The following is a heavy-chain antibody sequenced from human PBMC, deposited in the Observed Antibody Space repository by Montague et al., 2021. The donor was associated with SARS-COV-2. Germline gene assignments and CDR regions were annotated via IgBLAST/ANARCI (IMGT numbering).Heavy chain of an antibody. D-gene: IGHD4-17*01. V-gene: IGHV4-59*12. Sequence: SETLSLTCTVSGGSISSYYWSWIRRPPGKGLEWIGYIYYSGSTNYNPSLKSRVTMSVDTSKNQFSLKVSSVTAADTAVYYCARDYGDYSYYYGLDVWGQGTTVTVSS. CDR1: GGSISSYY. CDR2: IYYSGST. CDR3: ARDYGDYSYYYGLDV. J-gene: IGHJ6*02.